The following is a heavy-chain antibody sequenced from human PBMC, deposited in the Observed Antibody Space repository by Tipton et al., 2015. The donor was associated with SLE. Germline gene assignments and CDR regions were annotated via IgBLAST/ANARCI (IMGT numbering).Heavy chain of an antibody. J-gene: IGHJ4*02. Sequence: TLSLTCAVYGGSFSGYYWSWIRQPPGKGLEWIGEINHSGSTNYNPSLKSRLTISVDTSKNQFSLKLSSVTAADTAVYCCASRGGEELDYWGQGTLVTVSS. CDR3: ASRGGEELDY. V-gene: IGHV4-34*01. D-gene: IGHD3-16*01. CDR1: GGSFSGYY. CDR2: INHSGST.